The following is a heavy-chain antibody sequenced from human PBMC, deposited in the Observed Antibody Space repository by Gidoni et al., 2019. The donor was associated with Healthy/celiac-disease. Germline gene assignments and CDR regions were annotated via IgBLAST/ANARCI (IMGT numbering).Heavy chain of an antibody. V-gene: IGHV2-5*01. J-gene: IGHJ4*02. CDR3: AHGTMIGYFDY. D-gene: IGHD3-22*01. CDR1: GFSLSTSGVG. Sequence: QITLKESGPTLVKPTQTLTLTCTFSGFSLSTSGVGVVWIRQPPGKALEWIALVYWNDDKRYSPSLKSRLTITKDTSKNQVVLKRTNMDTVETDTYYFAHGTMIGYFDYWGQGTLVTVSS. CDR2: VYWNDDK.